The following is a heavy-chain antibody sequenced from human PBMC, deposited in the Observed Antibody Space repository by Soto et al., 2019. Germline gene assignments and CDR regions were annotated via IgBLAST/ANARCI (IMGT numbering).Heavy chain of an antibody. CDR1: GFTFSSYA. CDR2: ISASGGST. J-gene: IGHJ4*02. CDR3: AKVPSSRSWDDY. Sequence: GGSLRLSCAASGFTFSSYAMSWVRQAPGKGLEWVSGISASGGSTYYADSVKGRFTISRDNSKNTLYLQMNSLRAEDTAVYFCAKVPSSRSWDDYWGQGTLVPGSS. V-gene: IGHV3-23*01. D-gene: IGHD6-13*01.